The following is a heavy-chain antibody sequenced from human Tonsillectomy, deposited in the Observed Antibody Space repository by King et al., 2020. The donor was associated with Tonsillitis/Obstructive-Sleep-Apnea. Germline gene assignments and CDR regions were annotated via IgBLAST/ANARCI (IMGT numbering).Heavy chain of an antibody. CDR2: IKQDGSEK. V-gene: IGHV3-7*01. Sequence: VQLVESGGGLVQPGGSLRLSCAASGFTFSSYWMSWVRQAPGKGLEWVANIKQDGSEKYYVDSVKGRFTISRDNAKNSLYLQMNSLRAEDTAVYYCARDRTAVAGNKRTIYYYYYYMDVWGKGTTVTVSS. CDR3: ARDRTAVAGNKRTIYYYYYYMDV. CDR1: GFTFSSYW. D-gene: IGHD6-19*01. J-gene: IGHJ6*03.